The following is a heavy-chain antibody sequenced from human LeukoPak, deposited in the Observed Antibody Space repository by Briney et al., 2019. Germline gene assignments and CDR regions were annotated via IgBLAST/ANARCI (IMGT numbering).Heavy chain of an antibody. J-gene: IGHJ4*02. V-gene: IGHV3-11*01. Sequence: GGSLRLSCAASGFTFSNYYMSWIRQAPGKGLEWVSHISSSGTTIYYADSVKGRFTISRDNAKNSLYLQMNSLRAEDTAVYYCAGGGYCSGGSCYLIPPEDDYWGQGTLVTVSS. D-gene: IGHD2-15*01. CDR2: ISSSGTTI. CDR1: GFTFSNYY. CDR3: AGGGYCSGGSCYLIPPEDDY.